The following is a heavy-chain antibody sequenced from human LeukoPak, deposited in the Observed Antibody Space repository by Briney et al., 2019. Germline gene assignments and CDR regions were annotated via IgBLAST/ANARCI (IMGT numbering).Heavy chain of an antibody. CDR1: GFTFSTYA. CDR3: ARIERGSDYFDY. Sequence: GGSLRLSCAASGFTFSTYAMSWVRQAPGKGLEWVSSFSGSRDSSGDSTYYADSVKGRFTISRDNAKNSLYLQMNSLRAEDTAVYYCARIERGSDYFDYWGQGTLVTVSS. CDR2: FSGSRDSSGDST. V-gene: IGHV3-23*01. D-gene: IGHD2/OR15-2a*01. J-gene: IGHJ4*02.